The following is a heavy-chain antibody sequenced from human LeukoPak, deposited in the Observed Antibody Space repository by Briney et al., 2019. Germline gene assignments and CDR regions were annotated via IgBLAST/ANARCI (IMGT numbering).Heavy chain of an antibody. V-gene: IGHV3-30*18. J-gene: IGHJ4*02. CDR2: ITYDGDTT. Sequence: PGRSLRLSCAASGFTFSSCGMHWVRQAPGRGLEWVAVITYDGDTTYFEDSVKGRFTISRDTSKSTLYLQMNSLGAEDTAVYYCVKEQGSGSYRTADYWGQGTLVTVSS. CDR1: GFTFSSCG. CDR3: VKEQGSGSYRTADY. D-gene: IGHD3-10*01.